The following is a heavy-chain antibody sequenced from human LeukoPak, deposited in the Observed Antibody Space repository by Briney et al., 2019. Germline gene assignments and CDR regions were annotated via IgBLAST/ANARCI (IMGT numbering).Heavy chain of an antibody. J-gene: IGHJ3*02. D-gene: IGHD3-3*01. CDR3: AKSYYDFWSGKPDAFDT. V-gene: IGHV3-23*01. Sequence: TGGSLRLSCAASGFTFSSYAMSWVRQAPGKGLEWVSAISGSGGSTYYADSVKGRFTISRDNSKNTLYPQMNSLRAEDTAVYYCAKSYYDFWSGKPDAFDTWGQGTMVTVSS. CDR1: GFTFSSYA. CDR2: ISGSGGST.